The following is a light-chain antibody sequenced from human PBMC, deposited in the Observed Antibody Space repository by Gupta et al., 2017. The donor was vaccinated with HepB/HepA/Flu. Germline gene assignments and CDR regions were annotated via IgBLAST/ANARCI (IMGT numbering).Light chain of an antibody. CDR3: QQYGSSPGT. Sequence: ELVLSQSPGTLSLSPGERATLSCRACQSVSSSYVAWYQQKPGQAPRLLIYGASSRATGIPDRFSGSGSGTDFTLTISRLEPEDFAVYYCQQYGSSPGTFGQGTKVEIK. CDR2: GAS. CDR1: QSVSSSY. V-gene: IGKV3-20*01. J-gene: IGKJ1*01.